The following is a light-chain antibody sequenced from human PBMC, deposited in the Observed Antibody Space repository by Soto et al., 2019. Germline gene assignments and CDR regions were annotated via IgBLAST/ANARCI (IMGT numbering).Light chain of an antibody. CDR1: QGVSSTY. CDR3: QQYGDSSWT. V-gene: IGKV3-20*01. CDR2: GAS. J-gene: IGKJ1*01. Sequence: EIVSTQSPDTLSLSPGERATLSCRASQGVSSTYLAWYQQKFGQAPRLLIYGASTRATGIPDRFSGSGSGTDFTLTISRXEPEDFAVYYCQQYGDSSWTFGQGTKVDTK.